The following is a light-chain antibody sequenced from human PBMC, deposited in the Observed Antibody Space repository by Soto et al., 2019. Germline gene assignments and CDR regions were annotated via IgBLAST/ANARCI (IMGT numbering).Light chain of an antibody. CDR3: LQHNSYPRT. Sequence: DIQMTQSPSTLSATAGDRVTITCRASQSISSWLAWYQQKPGKAPKRLIYAASTLQSGVPSRFSGSGSGTEFTLTISSLQPEDFATYYCLQHNSYPRTFGQGTKVEIK. CDR1: QSISSW. J-gene: IGKJ1*01. V-gene: IGKV1-5*01. CDR2: AAS.